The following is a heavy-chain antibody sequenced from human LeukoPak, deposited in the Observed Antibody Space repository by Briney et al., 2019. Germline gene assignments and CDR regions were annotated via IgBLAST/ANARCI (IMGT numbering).Heavy chain of an antibody. CDR3: ATGGAFTTGRYNI. Sequence: SETLSLTCTVSGGSVGGYYWTWIRQPPGGGLQWIGFIFSTGGTNYNPSLKSRVAISTDTSKNQVSLRVTSATAADTAVYYCATGGAFTTGRYNIWGQGTLVSVSS. CDR2: IFSTGGT. CDR1: GGSVGGYY. V-gene: IGHV4-4*09. D-gene: IGHD1-1*01. J-gene: IGHJ4*02.